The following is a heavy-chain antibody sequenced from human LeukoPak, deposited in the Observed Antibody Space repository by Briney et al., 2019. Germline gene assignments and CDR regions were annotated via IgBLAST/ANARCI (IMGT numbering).Heavy chain of an antibody. J-gene: IGHJ6*02. Sequence: GSLRLSCAASGFTFSDSWMSWVRQAPGKGLEWVANMNQDGSAKDYVDSVKGRFTISRDNARNSLYLQMSSLRAEDTAVYYCATYTHWVAGDVWGQGTTVTVYS. CDR3: ATYTHWVAGDV. CDR2: MNQDGSAK. CDR1: GFTFSDSW. D-gene: IGHD3-16*01. V-gene: IGHV3-7*01.